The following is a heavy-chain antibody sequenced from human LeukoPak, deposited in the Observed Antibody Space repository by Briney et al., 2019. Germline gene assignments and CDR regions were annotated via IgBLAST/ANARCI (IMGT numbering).Heavy chain of an antibody. J-gene: IGHJ4*02. CDR2: ISWNSGSI. V-gene: IGHV3-9*01. CDR1: GFTFDDYA. CDR3: AKESYGYYFDY. Sequence: PGRSLRLSCAASGFTFDDYAMHWVRQAPGKGLEWVSGISWNSGSIGYADSVKGRFTISRDNAKNSLYLQMNSLRAEDTALYYCAKESYGYYFDYWGQGTLVTVSS. D-gene: IGHD1-26*01.